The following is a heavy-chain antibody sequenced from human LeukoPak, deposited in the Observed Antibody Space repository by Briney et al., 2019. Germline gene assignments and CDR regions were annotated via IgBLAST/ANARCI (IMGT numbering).Heavy chain of an antibody. V-gene: IGHV4-59*01. J-gene: IGHJ6*02. D-gene: IGHD6-13*01. Sequence: SETLSLTCTVSGGSINNYYWTWIRQPPGKGLEWIGYFYYGGDTKYSPSLKSRVTISIDTSKNQFSLKLSSVTAADTAVYYCARSGHTSSWYHSAYYYGMDVWGQGTTVTVSS. CDR1: GGSINNYY. CDR2: FYYGGDT. CDR3: ARSGHTSSWYHSAYYYGMDV.